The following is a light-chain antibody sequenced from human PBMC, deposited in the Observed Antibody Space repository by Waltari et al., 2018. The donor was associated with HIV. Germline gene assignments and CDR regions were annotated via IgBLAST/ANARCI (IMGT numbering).Light chain of an antibody. CDR1: QGISNF. Sequence: DIQMTQSPSSLSAYVGDRVTITCRASQGISNFLTWYQHKPGNVPKLLIYAASTLQSGVPSRFSGSGSGTDFTLTITNLQPEDIGTYYCQKFNSAPLTFGGG. J-gene: IGKJ4*01. CDR2: AAS. V-gene: IGKV1-27*01. CDR3: QKFNSAPLT.